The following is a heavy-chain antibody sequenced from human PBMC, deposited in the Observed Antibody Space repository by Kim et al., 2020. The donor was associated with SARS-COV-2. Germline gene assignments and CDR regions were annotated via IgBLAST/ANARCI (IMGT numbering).Heavy chain of an antibody. CDR3: ARVRDIVVVPAAIGY. CDR2: INHSGST. V-gene: IGHV4-34*01. J-gene: IGHJ4*02. CDR1: GGSFSGYY. D-gene: IGHD2-2*01. Sequence: SETLSLTCAVYGGSFSGYYWSWIRQPPGKGLEWIEEINHSGSTNYNPSLKSRVTISVDTSKNQFSLKLSSVTAADTAVYYCARVRDIVVVPAAIGYWGQGTLVTVSS.